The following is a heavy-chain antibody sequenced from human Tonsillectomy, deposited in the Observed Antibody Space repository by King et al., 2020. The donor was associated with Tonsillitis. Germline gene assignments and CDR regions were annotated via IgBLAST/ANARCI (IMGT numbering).Heavy chain of an antibody. Sequence: VQLVESGGGLVQPGGSLRLSCAASGFTFSNYAMTCVRQAPGKGLEWVSSISGNSGSTYYADSVKGRFTISRDNSKNTLYLPMNSLRADDTAVYYCAKATTTGGRGYYMDVWGKGTTVTVSS. CDR1: GFTFSNYA. V-gene: IGHV3-23*04. J-gene: IGHJ6*03. CDR3: AKATTTGGRGYYMDV. CDR2: ISGNSGST. D-gene: IGHD2-8*02.